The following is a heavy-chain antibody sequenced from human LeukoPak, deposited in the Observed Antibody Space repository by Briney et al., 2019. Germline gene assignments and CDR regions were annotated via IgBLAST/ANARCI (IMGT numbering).Heavy chain of an antibody. V-gene: IGHV4-4*07. CDR3: ARDCSGGTCYLGVLDY. J-gene: IGHJ4*02. CDR1: SGSLSSSY. D-gene: IGHD2-15*01. CDR2: VYTSGST. Sequence: SETLSLPCTLSSGSLSSSYWSWIRQPAGKGLEWIGRVYTSGSTNYNPSLKSRVAMSVDTSKNQFSLDLTSVTAADAAVYYCARDCSGGTCYLGVLDYWGQGIRVTVCS.